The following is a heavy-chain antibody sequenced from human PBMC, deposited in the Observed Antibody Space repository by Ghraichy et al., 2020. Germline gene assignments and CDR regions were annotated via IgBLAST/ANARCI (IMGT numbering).Heavy chain of an antibody. Sequence: ASVKVSCKASGYTFPSYSISWVRQAPGQGLEWMGWSSTNNGNTNYAQKLQGRVSMTTDTSTSTAYMELRSLRSDDTAVYYCARTVTGRYHADYWGPGTLVTVSS. CDR3: ARTVTGRYHADY. V-gene: IGHV1-18*04. D-gene: IGHD3-10*01. CDR2: SSTNNGNT. J-gene: IGHJ4*02. CDR1: GYTFPSYS.